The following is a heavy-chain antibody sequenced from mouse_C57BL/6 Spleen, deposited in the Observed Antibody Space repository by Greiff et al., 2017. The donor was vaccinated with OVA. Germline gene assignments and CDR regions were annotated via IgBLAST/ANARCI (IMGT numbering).Heavy chain of an antibody. Sequence: QVHVKQPGAELVKPGASVKMSCKASGYTFTSYWITWVKQRPGQGLEWIGDIYPGSGSTNYNEKFKSKATLTVDPSSSTAYMQLSSLTSEDSAVYYCARNRDYGSSYWYFDVWGTGTTVTVSS. V-gene: IGHV1-55*01. J-gene: IGHJ1*03. D-gene: IGHD1-1*01. CDR3: ARNRDYGSSYWYFDV. CDR1: GYTFTSYW. CDR2: IYPGSGST.